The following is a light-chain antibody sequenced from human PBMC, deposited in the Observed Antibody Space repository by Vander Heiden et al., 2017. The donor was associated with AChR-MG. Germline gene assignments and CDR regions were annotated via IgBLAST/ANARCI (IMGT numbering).Light chain of an antibody. V-gene: IGKV1-9*01. J-gene: IGKJ1*01. Sequence: DIQLTQSPSFLSASVGARVTITCRASQGISNYLAWYQQKPGKAPNLLIHAASTLKSGVPSRFSGSGSGTEFTLSINSLQPEDFATYYCQQLNSYPRTFGQGTKVEIK. CDR1: QGISNY. CDR2: AAS. CDR3: QQLNSYPRT.